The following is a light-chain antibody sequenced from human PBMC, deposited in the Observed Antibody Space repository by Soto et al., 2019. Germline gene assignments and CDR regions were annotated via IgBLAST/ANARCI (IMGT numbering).Light chain of an antibody. J-gene: IGLJ3*02. CDR2: DVT. CDR3: GSYGGSNNFVV. CDR1: SSDVGAYNY. V-gene: IGLV2-11*01. Sequence: QSALTQPRSVSGSPGQSVTISCTGTSSDVGAYNYVSWYQQHPGKAPKLMISDVTKRPSGVPDRFSGSKSGNTASLTVSGIEAEDEDDYYCGSYGGSNNFVVFGGGTKLTVL.